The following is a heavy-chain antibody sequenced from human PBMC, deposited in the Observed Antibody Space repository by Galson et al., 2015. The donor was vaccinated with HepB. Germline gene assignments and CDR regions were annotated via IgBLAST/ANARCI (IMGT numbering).Heavy chain of an antibody. CDR3: ARVSTAYYDFWSGYYSNFDY. CDR2: IIPIFGTA. Sequence: SVKVSCKASGGTFSSYAISWVRQAPGQGLEWMGGIIPIFGTANYAQKFQGRVTITADESTSTAYMELRSLRSDDTAVYYCARVSTAYYDFWSGYYSNFDYWGQGTLVTVSS. CDR1: GGTFSSYA. D-gene: IGHD3-3*01. V-gene: IGHV1-69*13. J-gene: IGHJ4*02.